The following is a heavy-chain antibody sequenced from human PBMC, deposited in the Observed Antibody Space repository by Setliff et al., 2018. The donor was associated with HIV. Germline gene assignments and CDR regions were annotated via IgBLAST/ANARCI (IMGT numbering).Heavy chain of an antibody. Sequence: PSETLSLTCPVSGGSISSSNYYWGWIRQPPGKGLEWIGNIYYSGSTYYNPSLKSRVTISVDTSKNQFSLKLSSVTAADTAVYYCATWGRNNWNYFSYWGQGTLVTVSS. CDR2: IYYSGST. CDR3: ATWGRNNWNYFSY. D-gene: IGHD1-20*01. J-gene: IGHJ4*02. V-gene: IGHV4-39*07. CDR1: GGSISSSNYY.